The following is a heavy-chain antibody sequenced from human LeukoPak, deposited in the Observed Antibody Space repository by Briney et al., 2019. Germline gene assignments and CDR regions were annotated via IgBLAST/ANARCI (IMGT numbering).Heavy chain of an antibody. D-gene: IGHD6-19*01. CDR3: ATDAKPGHSSGWYPDY. Sequence: PGGSLRLSCAASGFTFSSYAMHWVRQAPGKGLEWVAVISYDGSNKYYADSVKGRFTISRDNSKNTLYMQMNSLRAEDTAVYYCATDAKPGHSSGWYPDYWGQGTLVTVSS. J-gene: IGHJ4*02. CDR1: GFTFSSYA. V-gene: IGHV3-30-3*01. CDR2: ISYDGSNK.